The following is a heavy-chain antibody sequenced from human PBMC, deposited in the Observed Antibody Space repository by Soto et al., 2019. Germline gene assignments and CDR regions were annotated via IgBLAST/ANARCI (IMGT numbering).Heavy chain of an antibody. CDR3: VTVNLVGSAYYFDY. V-gene: IGHV4-30-4*01. Sequence: QVQLQELGPGLVKPSQTLSRTCTVSGCSIRNGDYYWGCIRQPPGKGLEWIGYVYYSGTTYSHPSLKSRVTISVDTSEDEFSLRLRSVTASDTAVYYCVTVNLVGSAYYFDYWGPGTLVTVSS. D-gene: IGHD1-26*01. CDR1: GCSIRNGDYY. CDR2: VYYSGTT. J-gene: IGHJ4*02.